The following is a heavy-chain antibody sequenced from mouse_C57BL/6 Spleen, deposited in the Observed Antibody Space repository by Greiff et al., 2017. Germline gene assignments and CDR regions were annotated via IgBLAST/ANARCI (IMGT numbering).Heavy chain of an antibody. CDR3: TDGSNPYWYFDV. D-gene: IGHD1-1*01. V-gene: IGHV14-4*01. CDR2: IDPENGDT. CDR1: GFNIKDDY. Sequence: EVQLQQSGAELVRPGASVKLSCPASGFNIKDDYMHWVKQRPEQGLEWIGWIDPENGDTEYASKFQGKATITADTSSNTAYLQLSSLTSEDTAVYYCTDGSNPYWYFDVWGTGTTVTVSS. J-gene: IGHJ1*03.